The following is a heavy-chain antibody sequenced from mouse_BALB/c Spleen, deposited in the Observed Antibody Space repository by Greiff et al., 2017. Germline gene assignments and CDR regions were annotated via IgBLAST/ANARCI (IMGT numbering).Heavy chain of an antibody. D-gene: IGHD2-2*01. V-gene: IGHV3-2*02. CDR1: GYSITSDYA. CDR2: ISYSGST. J-gene: IGHJ4*01. Sequence: EVKLQESGPGLVKPSQSLSLTCTVTGYSITSDYAWNWIRQFPGNKLEWMGYISYSGSTSYNPSLKSRISITRDTSKNQFFLQLNSVTTEDTATYYCARYGYHPLYAMDYWGQGTSVTVSS. CDR3: ARYGYHPLYAMDY.